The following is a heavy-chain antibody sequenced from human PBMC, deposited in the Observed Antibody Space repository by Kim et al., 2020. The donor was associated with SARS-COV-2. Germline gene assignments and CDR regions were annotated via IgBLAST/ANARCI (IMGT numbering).Heavy chain of an antibody. J-gene: IGHJ6*02. Sequence: GGSLRLSCAASGFTFRSYGMHWVRQAPGKGLEWVALISYDGSNKYYADSVKGRFTISRDNSKNTLYLQMNSLRAEDTAVYYCAKEGMSSGWYVGGTGGMDVWGQGTPVTVSS. D-gene: IGHD6-19*01. CDR2: ISYDGSNK. CDR3: AKEGMSSGWYVGGTGGMDV. V-gene: IGHV3-30*18. CDR1: GFTFRSYG.